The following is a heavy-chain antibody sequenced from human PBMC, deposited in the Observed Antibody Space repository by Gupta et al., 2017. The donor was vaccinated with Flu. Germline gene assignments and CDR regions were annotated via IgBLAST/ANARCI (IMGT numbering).Heavy chain of an antibody. CDR2: IKQDGSEK. CDR3: TRTNVATPGSD. Sequence: WVRQAPGKGLEWLANIKQDGSEKYYVDSVKGRFTISRDNAKNSLYLQMNSLRAEDTALYYCTRTNVATPGSDWGQGTLVIVSS. V-gene: IGHV3-7*01. J-gene: IGHJ4*02. D-gene: IGHD3-10*01.